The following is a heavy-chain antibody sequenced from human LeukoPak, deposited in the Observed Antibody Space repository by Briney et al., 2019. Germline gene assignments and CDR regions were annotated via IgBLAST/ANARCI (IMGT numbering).Heavy chain of an antibody. Sequence: RPSETLSLTCTVSGGSMSSYYWSWIRQPPGKGLEWIGYIYYSGSTKYNPSLKSRVTISVDTSKNQFSLKLSSVTAAHTAVYYCARGARAGYNLEPFDYWGQGTLVTVSS. D-gene: IGHD5-24*01. CDR1: GGSMSSYY. CDR2: IYYSGST. CDR3: ARGARAGYNLEPFDY. V-gene: IGHV4-59*08. J-gene: IGHJ4*02.